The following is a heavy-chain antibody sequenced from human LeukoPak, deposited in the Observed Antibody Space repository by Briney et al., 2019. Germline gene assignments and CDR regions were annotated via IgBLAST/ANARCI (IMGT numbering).Heavy chain of an antibody. CDR1: RFTFTDYG. Sequence: GGSLRLSCAASRFTFTDYGMHWVRQPPGKGLEWVALIWYDGSGKYYADSVKGRFTISRDNAKNSLYLQMNSLRPEDTAIYYCAKGGSDPITDVDYWGQGTLVTVSS. J-gene: IGHJ4*02. V-gene: IGHV3-33*03. CDR3: AKGGSDPITDVDY. CDR2: IWYDGSGK.